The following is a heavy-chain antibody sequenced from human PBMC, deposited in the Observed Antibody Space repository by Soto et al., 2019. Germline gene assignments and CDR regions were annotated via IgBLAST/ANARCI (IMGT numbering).Heavy chain of an antibody. D-gene: IGHD4-17*01. CDR1: GFTFSGFG. V-gene: IGHV3-33*01. J-gene: IGHJ3*02. CDR2: IWYDGSKK. CDR3: ARGRGGSYGGNSAHFDI. Sequence: QVQLVESGGGVVQRGTSLRLSCEASGFTFSGFGMHWVRQAPGKGLEWVAVIWYDGSKKYYADCVKGRFTISRDNSKNALYLQMNSLRAEDTAVYYCARGRGGSYGGNSAHFDIWGQGTLVTVSS.